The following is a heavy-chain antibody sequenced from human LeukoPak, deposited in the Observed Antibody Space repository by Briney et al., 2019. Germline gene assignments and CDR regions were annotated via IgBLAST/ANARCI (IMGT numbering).Heavy chain of an antibody. Sequence: ASVKVSCKASGYTFSDYPMHWVRQARGQGLEWMGRIDPNSGGTHYPQKFQGRVTVTRDTSITTVYMELSRLTYDDTAIYFCTRDLTTSGPIGIWGQGTLVTVS. CDR3: TRDLTTSGPIGI. D-gene: IGHD1-1*01. V-gene: IGHV1-2*06. J-gene: IGHJ4*02. CDR1: GYTFSDYP. CDR2: IDPNSGGT.